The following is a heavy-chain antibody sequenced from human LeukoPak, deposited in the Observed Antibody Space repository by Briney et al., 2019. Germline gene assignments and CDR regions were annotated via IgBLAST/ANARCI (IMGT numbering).Heavy chain of an antibody. CDR1: GFTFSSYA. Sequence: GGSLRLSCAASGFTFSSYAMSWVRQAPGKGLEGVSVLSAAGYTTHYADSVKGRFTISRDNSENTLFLQMNSLRAEDTALYYCAKHREYCTTTSCFCYGMDVWGQGTTVAVSS. J-gene: IGHJ6*02. CDR2: LSAAGYTT. D-gene: IGHD2-2*01. CDR3: AKHREYCTTTSCFCYGMDV. V-gene: IGHV3-23*01.